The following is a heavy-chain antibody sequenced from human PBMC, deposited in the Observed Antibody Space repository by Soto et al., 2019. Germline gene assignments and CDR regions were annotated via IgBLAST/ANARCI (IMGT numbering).Heavy chain of an antibody. CDR2: IKQDGSEK. CDR3: ARDHSGYYFWFDP. Sequence: GGSLRLSCAASGFTFSSYWMSWVRQAPGKGLEWVANIKQDGSEKYYVDSVKGRFTISRDNAKNSLYLQMNSLRAEDTAVYYCARDHSGYYFWFDPWGQGTLVTVSS. V-gene: IGHV3-7*01. D-gene: IGHD3-22*01. J-gene: IGHJ5*02. CDR1: GFTFSSYW.